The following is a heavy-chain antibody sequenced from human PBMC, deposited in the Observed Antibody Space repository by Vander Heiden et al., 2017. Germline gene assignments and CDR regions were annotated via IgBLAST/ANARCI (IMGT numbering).Heavy chain of an antibody. CDR1: GFTFSSYW. J-gene: IGHJ4*02. Sequence: EVQLVESGGGLVQPGGSLRPTCAASGFTFSSYWMSWVRQAPGKGLEWVANIKQDGSEKYYVDSVKCRFTISRDNAKNSLYLQMNSLRAEDTAVYYCARVPGIYGGPVDYWGQGTLVTVSS. CDR2: IKQDGSEK. CDR3: ARVPGIYGGPVDY. V-gene: IGHV3-7*01. D-gene: IGHD4-17*01.